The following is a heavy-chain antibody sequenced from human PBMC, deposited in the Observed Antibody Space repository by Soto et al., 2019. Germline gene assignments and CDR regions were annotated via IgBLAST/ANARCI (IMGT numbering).Heavy chain of an antibody. CDR2: MYPGDADT. V-gene: IGHV5-51*01. CDR1: GYDFNTNW. D-gene: IGHD3-3*01. J-gene: IGHJ6*02. Sequence: PGESLKISCRGSGYDFNTNWFGWVRQLPGRGLEWVGIMYPGDADTRYNPSLQGHVTLSADVTVSTAFLQWRSLKTSDTGIYFCARLRITIVGVDNYYYYYGMDVWGQGTTGTVS. CDR3: ARLRITIVGVDNYYYYYGMDV.